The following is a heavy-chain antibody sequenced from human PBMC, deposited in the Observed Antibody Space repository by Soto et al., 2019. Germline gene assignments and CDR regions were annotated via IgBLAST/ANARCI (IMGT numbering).Heavy chain of an antibody. Sequence: ASVKVSCKASGYTFTSYGISWVRQAPGQGLEWMGWISAYNGNTNYAQKLQGRVTMTTDTYTSTAYMELRSLRSDDTAVYYCASGNSGYDYYGMDVWGQGTTVTVSS. CDR3: ASGNSGYDYYGMDV. J-gene: IGHJ6*02. CDR2: ISAYNGNT. D-gene: IGHD5-12*01. V-gene: IGHV1-18*04. CDR1: GYTFTSYG.